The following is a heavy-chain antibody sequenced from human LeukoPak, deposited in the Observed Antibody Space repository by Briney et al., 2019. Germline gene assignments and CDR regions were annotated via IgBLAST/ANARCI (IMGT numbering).Heavy chain of an antibody. CDR3: ARVAIPYYYDSSGPFDY. CDR2: IIPILGIA. CDR1: GGTFSSYA. Sequence: ASVKVSCKASGGTFSSYAISWVRQAPGQGLEWMGRIIPILGIANYAQKFQGRVTITADKSTSTAYMELSSLRSEDTAVYYCARVAIPYYYDSSGPFDYWGQGTLVTVSP. D-gene: IGHD3-22*01. J-gene: IGHJ4*02. V-gene: IGHV1-69*04.